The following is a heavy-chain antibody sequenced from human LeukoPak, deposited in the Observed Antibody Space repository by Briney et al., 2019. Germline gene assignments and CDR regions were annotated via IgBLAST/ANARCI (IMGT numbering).Heavy chain of an antibody. CDR1: SGSISSFY. CDR3: TRYGDRSNREFDY. CDR2: FYYSGST. Sequence: PSETLSLTCTVSSGSISSFYWGWIRQPPGKGLEWIASFYYSGSTYYNPSLQSRASISVDTSRSQFSLNLNSVTAADTAVYYCTRYGDRSNREFDYWGQGTLVTVSS. V-gene: IGHV4-39*01. D-gene: IGHD2-21*02. J-gene: IGHJ4*02.